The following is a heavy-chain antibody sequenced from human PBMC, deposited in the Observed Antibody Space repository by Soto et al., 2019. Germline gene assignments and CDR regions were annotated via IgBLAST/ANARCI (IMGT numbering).Heavy chain of an antibody. Sequence: GGSLRLSCAASGFTFSDHYMDWVRQAPGKGLEWVGRTRNKANSYTTEYAESVKGRFTISRDDSKNSLYLQMNSLKTEDTAVYYCAREARITIFGVVIIGAFDIWGQGTMVTVSS. CDR1: GFTFSDHY. CDR2: TRNKANSYTT. CDR3: AREARITIFGVVIIGAFDI. D-gene: IGHD3-3*01. V-gene: IGHV3-72*01. J-gene: IGHJ3*02.